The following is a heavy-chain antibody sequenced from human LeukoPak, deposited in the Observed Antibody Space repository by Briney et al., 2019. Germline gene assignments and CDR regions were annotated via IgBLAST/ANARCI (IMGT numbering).Heavy chain of an antibody. CDR2: IYTSGST. J-gene: IGHJ5*02. V-gene: IGHV4-61*02. D-gene: IGHD2-21*01. CDR1: GGSISSGSYY. Sequence: SETLSLTCTVSGGSISSGSYYWSWIRQPAGKGLEWIGRIYTSGSTNYNPSLKSRVTISVDTSKNQFSLKLSSVSAADTAVYYCARSEVVIAIGYNWFDPWGQGTLVTVSS. CDR3: ARSEVVIAIGYNWFDP.